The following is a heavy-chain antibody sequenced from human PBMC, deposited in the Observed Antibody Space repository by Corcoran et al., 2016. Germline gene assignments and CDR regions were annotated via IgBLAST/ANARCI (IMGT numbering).Heavy chain of an antibody. Sequence: EVQLVESGGGWVKPGGSLRLTCAASGFTLVGHGRTWVRQAPGKGLEWVANLKEDGSESYYVDSVRGRFTISRDNAKNSLFLQMNSLRAEDTAVYYCAREWAVAGRTYFDCWGQGTLVTVSS. CDR3: AREWAVAGRTYFDC. J-gene: IGHJ4*02. CDR2: LKEDGSES. D-gene: IGHD1-1*01. V-gene: IGHV3-7*03. CDR1: GFTLVGHG.